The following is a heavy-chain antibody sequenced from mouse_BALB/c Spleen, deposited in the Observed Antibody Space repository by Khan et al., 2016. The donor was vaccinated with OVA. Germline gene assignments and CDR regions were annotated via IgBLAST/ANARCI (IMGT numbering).Heavy chain of an antibody. V-gene: IGHV5-6*01. CDR3: ASHLTGSFAY. Sequence: VELVESGGDLVKPGGSLKLSCAASGFTFSSYSMSWVRQTPDKRLAWVATISSGGDYTYYPDNVKGRFTISRDNAKNTLYLQMSSLKSEDTAMYYCASHLTGSFAYWGQGTLVTVSA. D-gene: IGHD4-1*01. CDR2: ISSGGDYT. J-gene: IGHJ3*01. CDR1: GFTFSSYS.